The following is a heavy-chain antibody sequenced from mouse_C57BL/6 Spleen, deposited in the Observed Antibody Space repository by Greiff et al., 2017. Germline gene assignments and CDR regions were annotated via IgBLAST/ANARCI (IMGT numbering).Heavy chain of an antibody. V-gene: IGHV1-62-2*01. CDR2: FYPGSGSI. Sequence: VQLQQSGAELVKPGASVKLSCKASGYTFTEYTIHWVKQRPGQGLEWIGWFYPGSGSIKYNEKFKDKATLTADKSSSTVYMELSRLTSEDSAVYFCARHEDVDYGSRGGYYFDYWGQGTTLTVSS. CDR3: ARHEDVDYGSRGGYYFDY. J-gene: IGHJ2*01. D-gene: IGHD1-1*01. CDR1: GYTFTEYT.